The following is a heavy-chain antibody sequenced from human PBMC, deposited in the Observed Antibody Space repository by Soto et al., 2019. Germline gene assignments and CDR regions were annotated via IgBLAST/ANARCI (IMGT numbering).Heavy chain of an antibody. J-gene: IGHJ4*02. CDR1: GFTFSSYA. CDR2: ISGSGGST. CDR3: AKYRASRIYYFDY. D-gene: IGHD1-1*01. V-gene: IGHV3-23*01. Sequence: GGSLRLSCAASGFTFSSYAMSWVRQAPGKGLEWVSAISGSGGSTYYADSVKGRFTSSRDNSKNTLYLQMNSLRAEDTAVYYCAKYRASRIYYFDYWGQGTLVTVSS.